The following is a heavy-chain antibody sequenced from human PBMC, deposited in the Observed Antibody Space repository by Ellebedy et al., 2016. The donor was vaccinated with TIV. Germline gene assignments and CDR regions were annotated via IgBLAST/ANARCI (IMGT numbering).Heavy chain of an antibody. D-gene: IGHD3-10*01. Sequence: MPLETLSLTCTVSGGSIGRHYWSWIRQPPGKGLEWIGYSNYGGDTNYNPSLESRVSISVDTSKNQFSLKLTSVTAADTAVYYCARGGESGSGSTYYFYGLDVWGQGTTVTVSS. V-gene: IGHV4-59*11. CDR3: ARGGESGSGSTYYFYGLDV. CDR2: SNYGGDT. J-gene: IGHJ6*02. CDR1: GGSIGRHY.